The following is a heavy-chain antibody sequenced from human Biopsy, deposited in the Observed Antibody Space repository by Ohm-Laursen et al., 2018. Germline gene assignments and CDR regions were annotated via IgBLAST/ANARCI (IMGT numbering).Heavy chain of an antibody. D-gene: IGHD1-26*01. Sequence: GTLFLTCTVSGGSISSYYWSWIRQPPGKGLEWIGEMNHGGSTNYNSPLKSRLTISVDTSMNHLSLRLTSVTAADTAVYYCARHAPSYSGSYWRYFDLWGRGTLVTVSS. CDR2: MNHGGST. CDR1: GGSISSYY. V-gene: IGHV4-59*08. CDR3: ARHAPSYSGSYWRYFDL. J-gene: IGHJ2*01.